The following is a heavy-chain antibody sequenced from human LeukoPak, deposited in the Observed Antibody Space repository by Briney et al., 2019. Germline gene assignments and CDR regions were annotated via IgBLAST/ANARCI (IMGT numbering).Heavy chain of an antibody. D-gene: IGHD5-12*01. J-gene: IGHJ5*02. V-gene: IGHV3-13*04. Sequence: GGSLRLSCAASGFTFRKFDMHWVRQATGKGLEWVSGISSSGDTFYLDSVKGRFTISRENGENSLFLQLNSLRTGDTAVYYCVRALYNSGQFDPWGQGTLVTVSS. CDR1: GFTFRKFD. CDR3: VRALYNSGQFDP. CDR2: ISSSGDT.